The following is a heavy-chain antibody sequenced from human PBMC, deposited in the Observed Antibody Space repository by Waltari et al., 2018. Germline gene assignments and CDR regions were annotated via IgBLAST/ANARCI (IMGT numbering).Heavy chain of an antibody. CDR3: AREPYDILTGYPLLDY. V-gene: IGHV3-7*03. D-gene: IGHD3-9*01. CDR1: GFTFSSYW. J-gene: IGHJ4*02. CDR2: IKQDGSEK. Sequence: EVQLVESGGGLVQPGGSLRLSCAASGFTFSSYWMSWVRQAPGKGLEWVANIKQDGSEKYYVDSVKGRFTISRDNAKNSLYLQMNSLRAEDTAVYYCAREPYDILTGYPLLDYWGQGTLVTVSS.